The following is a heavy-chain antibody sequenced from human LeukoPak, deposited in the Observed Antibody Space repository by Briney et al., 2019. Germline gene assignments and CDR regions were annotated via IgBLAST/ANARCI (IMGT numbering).Heavy chain of an antibody. D-gene: IGHD2-2*01. J-gene: IGHJ4*02. CDR2: IIPIFGTA. Sequence: ASVKVSCKASGGTFSSYAISWVRQAPGQGLEWMGGIIPIFGTANYAQKFQGRVTITADESTSTAYMELSSLRSEDTAVYYCARDETGGIVVVPATLWGQGTLVTASS. V-gene: IGHV1-69*01. CDR3: ARDETGGIVVVPATL. CDR1: GGTFSSYA.